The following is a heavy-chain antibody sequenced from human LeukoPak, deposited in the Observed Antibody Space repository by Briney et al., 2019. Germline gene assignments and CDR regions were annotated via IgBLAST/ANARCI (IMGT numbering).Heavy chain of an antibody. CDR1: GFTFSNAW. D-gene: IGHD3-22*01. CDR2: IKSKANADTE. Sequence: GGSLKLSCVASGFTFSNAWMNWVRQAPGKGLEWVGRIKSKANADTEDYIAPVKGRFNISRDDSKNTLYLQMNSLKTEDTAVYYCTTDWTPSRWKCSYSCGSTRDALDSWGQGTLVTVS. J-gene: IGHJ3*02. V-gene: IGHV3-15*01. CDR3: TTDWTPSRWKCSYSCGSTRDALDS.